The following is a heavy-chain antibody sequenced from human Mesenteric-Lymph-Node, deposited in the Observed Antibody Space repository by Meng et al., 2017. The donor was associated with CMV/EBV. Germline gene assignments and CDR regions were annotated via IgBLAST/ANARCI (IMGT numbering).Heavy chain of an antibody. CDR2: IKPDGSGK. J-gene: IGHJ4*02. V-gene: IGHV3-7*01. D-gene: IGHD3-22*01. Sequence: GESLKISCAASGFTFSVYWMNWVRQAPGKGLEWVANIKPDGSGKYYVDSVKGRFTISRDNAKNSLYLQMNSLRAEDTAVYYCARPDTPYYYDSSGYLPFDYWGQGTLVTVSS. CDR1: GFTFSVYW. CDR3: ARPDTPYYYDSSGYLPFDY.